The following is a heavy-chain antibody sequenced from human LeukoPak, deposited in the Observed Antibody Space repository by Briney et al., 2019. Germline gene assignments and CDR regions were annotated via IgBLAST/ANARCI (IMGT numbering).Heavy chain of an antibody. J-gene: IGHJ4*02. Sequence: GGSLRLSCGASGFTFSNYGMHWVRQAPGKGLEWVAFIRYDGSNRHYADSVKGRFTISRDNSKNTLYLQMNSLRAEDTAVYYFAKDRATMIGVIRTAPRGTFDYWGQGTLVTVSS. V-gene: IGHV3-30*02. CDR3: AKDRATMIGVIRTAPRGTFDY. CDR2: IRYDGSNR. D-gene: IGHD3-22*01. CDR1: GFTFSNYG.